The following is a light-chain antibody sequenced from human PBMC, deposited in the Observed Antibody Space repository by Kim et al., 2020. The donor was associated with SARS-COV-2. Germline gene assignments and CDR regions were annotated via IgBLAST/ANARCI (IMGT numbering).Light chain of an antibody. CDR1: NSNIGAGFD. J-gene: IGLJ2*01. CDR3: QAFDISLSGFVI. V-gene: IGLV1-40*01. CDR2: DNN. Sequence: RVTISCTGSNSNIGAGFDVHWYQQVPGTAPKLLISDNNNRPSGVPDRISTSKSDTSVSLAISGLQPEDEADYYCQAFDISLSGFVIFGGGTQLT.